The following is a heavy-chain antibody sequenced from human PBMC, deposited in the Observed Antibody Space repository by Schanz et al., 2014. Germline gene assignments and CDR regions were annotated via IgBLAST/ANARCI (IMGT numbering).Heavy chain of an antibody. D-gene: IGHD1-26*01. Sequence: QVQLQASGPGLVKPSQTLSLTCAVSGGSISSGGYSWSWIRQPPGEGLECIGYMYHRGNTFYNPSLTCRGTISMDKSKTQLSLKLSSVTAADTAMYYCARDNRGSYDDYGGYYFDPWGQGTLVTVSS. CDR2: MYHRGNT. J-gene: IGHJ4*02. V-gene: IGHV4-30-4*07. CDR3: ARDNRGSYDDYGGYYFDP. CDR1: GGSISSGGYS.